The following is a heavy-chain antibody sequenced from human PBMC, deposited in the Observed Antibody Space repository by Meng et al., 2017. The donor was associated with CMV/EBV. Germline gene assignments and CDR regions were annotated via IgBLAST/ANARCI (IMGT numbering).Heavy chain of an antibody. CDR1: GFTFSSYA. J-gene: IGHJ5*02. V-gene: IGHV3-30-3*01. CDR2: ISYDGSNK. Sequence: QVQLVEAGGGVVQPGMSLRLSCAASGFTFSSYAMHWVRQAPGKGLEWVAVISYDGSNKYYADSVKGRFTISRDNSKNTLYLQMNSLRAEDTAVYYCAPGWFDPWGQGTLVTVSS. CDR3: APGWFDP.